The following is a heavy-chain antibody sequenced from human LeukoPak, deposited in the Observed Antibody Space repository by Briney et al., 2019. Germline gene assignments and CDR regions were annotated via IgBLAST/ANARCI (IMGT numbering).Heavy chain of an antibody. CDR2: IKQDGSEI. Sequence: PGGSLRLSCAASGFTFSSYWMGWVRQAPGKGLEWVANIKQDGSEIYYVDSMKGRFTISRDNAKNSLYLQVNSLRVDDTAIYYCAKAATYFYGSVTYDWFESWGQGTLVTVSS. V-gene: IGHV3-7*01. CDR1: GFTFSSYW. CDR3: AKAATYFYGSVTYDWFES. D-gene: IGHD3-10*01. J-gene: IGHJ5*01.